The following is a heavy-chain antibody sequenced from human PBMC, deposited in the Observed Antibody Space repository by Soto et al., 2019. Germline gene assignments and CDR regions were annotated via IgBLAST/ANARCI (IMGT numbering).Heavy chain of an antibody. Sequence: ASVKVSCKASGYIFTVYHIHCVRQSPLLGLDWMGWINPNGGDTEYAQNFQGRVTMTRDTSFNLVYMEMSGLMSDDTAVYYCARDARGTRGFDEMDIWGQGTTVTVSS. D-gene: IGHD3-9*01. CDR3: ARDARGTRGFDEMDI. CDR2: INPNGGDT. V-gene: IGHV1-2*02. J-gene: IGHJ6*02. CDR1: GYIFTVYH.